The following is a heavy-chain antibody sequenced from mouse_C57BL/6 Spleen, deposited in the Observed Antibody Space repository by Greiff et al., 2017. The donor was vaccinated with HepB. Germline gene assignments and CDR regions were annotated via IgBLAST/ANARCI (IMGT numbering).Heavy chain of an antibody. Sequence: QVQLQQPGAELVKPGASVKLSCKASGYTFTSYWMQWVKQRPGQGLEWIGEIDPSDSYNNYNQKFKGKATLAVDTSSSTAYMQLSSLTSEDSAVYYCARSGGSSYDWGQGTTLTVSS. CDR2: IDPSDSYN. V-gene: IGHV1-50*01. D-gene: IGHD1-1*01. CDR1: GYTFTSYW. CDR3: ARSGGSSYD. J-gene: IGHJ2*01.